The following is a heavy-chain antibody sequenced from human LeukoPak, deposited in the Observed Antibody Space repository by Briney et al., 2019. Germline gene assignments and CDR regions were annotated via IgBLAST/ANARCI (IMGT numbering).Heavy chain of an antibody. V-gene: IGHV4-59*01. CDR3: ARCYCSSTSCFRVPYYYMDV. CDR1: GGSISSYY. J-gene: IGHJ6*03. CDR2: IYYSGST. Sequence: SETLSPTCTVSGGSISSYYWSWIRQPPGRGLEWIGYIYYSGSTNYNPSLKSRVTISVDTSKNQFSLKLSSVTAADTAVYYCARCYCSSTSCFRVPYYYMDVWGKGTTVTVSS. D-gene: IGHD2-2*01.